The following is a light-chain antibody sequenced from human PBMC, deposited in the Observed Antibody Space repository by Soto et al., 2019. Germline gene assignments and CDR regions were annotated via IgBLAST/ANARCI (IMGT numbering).Light chain of an antibody. CDR3: QQRSNWRYT. Sequence: EIVLTQSRATLSLSPGERATLSCRASQSVSSYLAWYQQKPGRAPRLLIYDASNRATGIPARFSGSGSGTDFTLTISSLEPEDFAVYYCQQRSNWRYTFGQGTKLEIK. CDR1: QSVSSY. CDR2: DAS. J-gene: IGKJ2*01. V-gene: IGKV3-11*01.